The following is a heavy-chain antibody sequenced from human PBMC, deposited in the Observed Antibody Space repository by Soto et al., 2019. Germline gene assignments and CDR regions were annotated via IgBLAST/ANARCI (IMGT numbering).Heavy chain of an antibody. J-gene: IGHJ5*02. D-gene: IGHD3-22*01. CDR2: ISAYNGNT. CDR3: ARGYYYDSSGYYYDWFDP. Sequence: ASVKVSCKASGYTFTSYGISWVRQAPGQGLEWMGWISAYNGNTNYAQKLQGRDTMTTDTSTSTAYMELRSLRSDDTAVYYCARGYYYDSSGYYYDWFDPWGQGTLVTVSS. V-gene: IGHV1-18*01. CDR1: GYTFTSYG.